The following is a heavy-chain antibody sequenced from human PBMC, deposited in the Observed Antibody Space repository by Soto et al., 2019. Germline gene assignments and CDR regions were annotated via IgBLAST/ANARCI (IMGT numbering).Heavy chain of an antibody. J-gene: IGHJ5*02. V-gene: IGHV4-31*03. CDR3: ARGYYDFWSGYYTGWFDP. CDR1: GGSISSGGYY. D-gene: IGHD3-3*01. Sequence: QVQLQESGPGLVKPSQTLSLTCTVSGGSISSGGYYWSWIRQHPGKGLEWIGYIYNSGSTYYNPSLKSRVTISVDTSKNQFSLKLSSVTAADTAVYYCARGYYDFWSGYYTGWFDPWGQGTLVTVSS. CDR2: IYNSGST.